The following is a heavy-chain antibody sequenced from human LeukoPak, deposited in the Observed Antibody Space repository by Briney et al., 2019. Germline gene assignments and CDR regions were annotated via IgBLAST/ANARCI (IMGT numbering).Heavy chain of an antibody. CDR3: VKGRDFYFDY. CDR1: GFTFSDYG. CDR2: IRYDGSKK. J-gene: IGHJ4*02. V-gene: IGHV3-30*02. Sequence: GGSLRLSCAASGFTFSDYGMHWVRQAPGKGLEWVTFIRYDGSKKYYADSVKGRFTFSTDNSENMLYLQMNSLRADDTAIYYCVKGRDFYFDYWGQGTPVTVSS. D-gene: IGHD3/OR15-3a*01.